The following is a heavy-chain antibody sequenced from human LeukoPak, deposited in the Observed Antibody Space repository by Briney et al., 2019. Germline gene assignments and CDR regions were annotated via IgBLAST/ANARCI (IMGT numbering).Heavy chain of an antibody. Sequence: ASVKVSCKASGYTFTSYAMHWVRQAPGQRLEWMGWINAGNGNTKYSQKFQGRVTITRDTSASTAYMELSSLRFEDTAVYYCARGSYGYSGYDWSFDYWGQGTLVTVSS. CDR3: ARGSYGYSGYDWSFDY. CDR2: INAGNGNT. CDR1: GYTFTSYA. V-gene: IGHV1-3*01. D-gene: IGHD5-12*01. J-gene: IGHJ4*02.